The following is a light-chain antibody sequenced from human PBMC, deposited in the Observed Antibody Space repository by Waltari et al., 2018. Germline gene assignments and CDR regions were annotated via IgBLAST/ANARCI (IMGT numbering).Light chain of an antibody. V-gene: IGKV4-1*01. CDR1: QSVFSTANKKNF. J-gene: IGKJ1*01. CDR3: QQYYTSLWT. Sequence: DIVMTQSPDSLAVSLDERAAINCKSSQSVFSTANKKNFLAWYQQKPGQPPTLLISWASTRESGVPDRFSGSGSGTDFTLTISSLQAEDVAVYYCQQYYTSLWTFGQGTKVEIK. CDR2: WAS.